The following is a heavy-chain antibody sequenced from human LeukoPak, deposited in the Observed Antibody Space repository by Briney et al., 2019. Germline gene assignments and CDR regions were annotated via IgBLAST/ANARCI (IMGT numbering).Heavy chain of an antibody. J-gene: IGHJ4*02. D-gene: IGHD3-22*01. V-gene: IGHV3-7*03. Sequence: GGSLRLSCVASGFTFSSYWMTWVRQAPGKGLEWVANIRQDGSDQFYVDSVKGRFTISRDNSKNTLYLQMNSLRAEDTAVYYCARRAGDYSHPYDYWGQGTLVTVSS. CDR3: ARRAGDYSHPYDY. CDR1: GFTFSSYW. CDR2: IRQDGSDQ.